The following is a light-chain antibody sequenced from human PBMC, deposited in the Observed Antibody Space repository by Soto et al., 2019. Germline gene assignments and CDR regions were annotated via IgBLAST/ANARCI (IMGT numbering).Light chain of an antibody. Sequence: DIQMTQSPSSLSASVGDRVTITCRASQSISIYLNWYQQKPGKAPKVLIYAASSLQSGVPPRFIGSGSGTDFTLPISSLQPEDFATYFCQQSYNIPRATFGQGTKVEIK. CDR1: QSISIY. V-gene: IGKV1-39*01. CDR3: QQSYNIPRAT. J-gene: IGKJ1*01. CDR2: AAS.